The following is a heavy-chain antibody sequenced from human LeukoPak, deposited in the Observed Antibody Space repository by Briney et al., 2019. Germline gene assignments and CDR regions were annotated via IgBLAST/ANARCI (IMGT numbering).Heavy chain of an antibody. V-gene: IGHV4-61*02. D-gene: IGHD3-22*01. CDR3: ARSFTYYYDSSADAFDI. CDR1: GGSISSGSYY. J-gene: IGHJ3*02. Sequence: SQTLSLTCTVSGGSISSGSYYWSWIRQPAGKGLEWIGRIYTSGSTNYNPSLKSRVTISVDTSKNQFSLKLSSVTAADTAVYYCARSFTYYYDSSADAFDIWGQGTMVTVSS. CDR2: IYTSGST.